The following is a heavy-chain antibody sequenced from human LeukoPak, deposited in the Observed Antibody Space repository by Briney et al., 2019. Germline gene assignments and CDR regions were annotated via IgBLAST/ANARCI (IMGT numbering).Heavy chain of an antibody. D-gene: IGHD4-17*01. Sequence: GGSLRLSCAASGFTLSSYWMHWVRQAPGKGLVWVSRINSDGSSTSYADSVKGRFTISRDNAKNTLYLQMNSLRAEDTAVYYCARGPNGYGDYRTDYWGQGTLVTVSS. V-gene: IGHV3-74*01. CDR1: GFTLSSYW. CDR3: ARGPNGYGDYRTDY. J-gene: IGHJ4*02. CDR2: INSDGSST.